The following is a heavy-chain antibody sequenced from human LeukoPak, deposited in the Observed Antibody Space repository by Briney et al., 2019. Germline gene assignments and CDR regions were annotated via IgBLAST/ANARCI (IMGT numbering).Heavy chain of an antibody. CDR1: GGSITSGSYS. Sequence: SEILSLTCTVSGGSITSGSYSWSWIRQPAGKGLEWIGRIYTSGSTNYNPSLKSRVTISVDTSKNQFSLKLSSVTAADTAVYYCAREPRVRYGSGSYSWFDPWGQGTLVTVSS. J-gene: IGHJ5*02. CDR3: AREPRVRYGSGSYSWFDP. CDR2: IYTSGST. V-gene: IGHV4-61*02. D-gene: IGHD3-10*01.